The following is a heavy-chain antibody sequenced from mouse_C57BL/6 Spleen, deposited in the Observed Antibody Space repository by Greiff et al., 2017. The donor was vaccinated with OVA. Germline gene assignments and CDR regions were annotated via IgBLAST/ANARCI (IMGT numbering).Heavy chain of an antibody. CDR2: IFPGSGST. J-gene: IGHJ3*01. D-gene: IGHD2-4*01. CDR1: GYTFTDYY. Sequence: VKLQESGPELVKPGASVKISCKASGYTFTDYYINWVKQRPGQGLEWIGWIFPGSGSTYYNEKFKGKATLTVDKSSSTAYMLLSSLTSEDSAVYFCANSYDYVLFAYWGQGTLVTVSA. CDR3: ANSYDYVLFAY. V-gene: IGHV1-75*01.